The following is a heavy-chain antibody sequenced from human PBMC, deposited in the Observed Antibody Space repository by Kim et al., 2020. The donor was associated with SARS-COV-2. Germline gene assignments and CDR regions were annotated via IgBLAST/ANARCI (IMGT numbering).Heavy chain of an antibody. Sequence: SETLSLTCTVSGGSISSTSYFWGWIRQPPGKGLEWIGSFDYSGGTYYSSSLKSRVSISVDTSKNQLSLRLGSVTAADTAVYYCARTSSDSSGYYVLDYWGQGTLVTVSS. J-gene: IGHJ4*02. CDR2: FDYSGGT. V-gene: IGHV4-39*07. CDR1: GGSISSTSYF. D-gene: IGHD3-22*01. CDR3: ARTSSDSSGYYVLDY.